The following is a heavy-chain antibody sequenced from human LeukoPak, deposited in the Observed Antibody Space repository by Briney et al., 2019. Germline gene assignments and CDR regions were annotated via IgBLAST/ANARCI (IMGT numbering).Heavy chain of an antibody. Sequence: PGGSLRLSCAASGFTVSSNYMSWVRQAPGKGLEWVSVIYSGGSTYYADSVKGRFTISRDNSKNTLYLQMNSLRAEDTAVYYCARRGSDSNARRGFGELLTYNWFDPWGQGTLVTVSS. V-gene: IGHV3-66*01. J-gene: IGHJ5*02. D-gene: IGHD3-10*01. CDR1: GFTVSSNY. CDR2: IYSGGST. CDR3: ARRGSDSNARRGFGELLTYNWFDP.